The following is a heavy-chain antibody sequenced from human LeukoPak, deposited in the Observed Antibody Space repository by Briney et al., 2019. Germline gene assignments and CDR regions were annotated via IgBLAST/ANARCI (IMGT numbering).Heavy chain of an antibody. CDR3: AKDSHYDSSGYYAD. D-gene: IGHD3-22*01. CDR2: ISYDGSNK. J-gene: IGHJ4*02. Sequence: PGRSLRLSCAASGFTFSSYGMHWVRQAPGKGLEWVAVISYDGSNKYYADSVKGRFTISRDNSKNTLYLQMNSLRAEDTAVYYCAKDSHYDSSGYYADWGQGTLVTVSS. V-gene: IGHV3-30*18. CDR1: GFTFSSYG.